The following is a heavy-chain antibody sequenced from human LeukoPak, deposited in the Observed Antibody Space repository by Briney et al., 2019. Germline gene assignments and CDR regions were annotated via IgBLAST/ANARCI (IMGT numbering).Heavy chain of an antibody. CDR1: GYTFTGYY. Sequence: ASVKVSCKASGYTFTGYYMHWVRQAPGQGLEWMGWINPNSGGTNYAQKFQGRVTMTRDTSISTAYMELSRLRSDDTAVYYCARDRAARGVITQPFAYWGQGTLVTVSS. D-gene: IGHD3-10*01. J-gene: IGHJ4*02. CDR2: INPNSGGT. CDR3: ARDRAARGVITQPFAY. V-gene: IGHV1-2*02.